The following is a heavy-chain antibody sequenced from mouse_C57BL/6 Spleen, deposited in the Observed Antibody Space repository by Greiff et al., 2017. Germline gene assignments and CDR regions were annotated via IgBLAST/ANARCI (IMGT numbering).Heavy chain of an antibody. Sequence: EVQLQESGGDLVKPGGSLKLSCAASGFTFSSYGMSWVRQTPDKRLEWVATISSGGSYTYYPDSVKGRFTISRDNAKNTLYLQMSSLKSEDTAMYYCARRLTGAFDYWGQGTTLTVSS. J-gene: IGHJ2*01. D-gene: IGHD4-1*01. CDR1: GFTFSSYG. V-gene: IGHV5-6*01. CDR2: ISSGGSYT. CDR3: ARRLTGAFDY.